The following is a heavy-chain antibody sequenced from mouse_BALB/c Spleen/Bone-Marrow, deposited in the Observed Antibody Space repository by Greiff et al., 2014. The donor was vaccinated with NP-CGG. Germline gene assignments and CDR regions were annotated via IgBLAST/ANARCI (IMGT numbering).Heavy chain of an antibody. V-gene: IGHV1-82*01. CDR3: ARSDGYRDMDY. D-gene: IGHD2-3*01. Sequence: VQLQESGPELVKPGASVKISCKASGYAFSSSWMNWVKQRPGQGLEWTGRIYPGDGDTKYNGKFKGKATLTADKSSSTAYMQLSSLTSVDSAVYFCARSDGYRDMDYWGQGTSVTVSS. CDR1: GYAFSSSW. J-gene: IGHJ4*01. CDR2: IYPGDGDT.